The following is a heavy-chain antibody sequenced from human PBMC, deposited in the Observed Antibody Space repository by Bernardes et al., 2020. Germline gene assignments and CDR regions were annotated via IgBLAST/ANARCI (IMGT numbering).Heavy chain of an antibody. CDR1: GFTFSYYC. CDR2: INSDGSTT. J-gene: IGHJ5*02. V-gene: IGHV3-74*01. CDR3: ARVGRENWFDP. D-gene: IGHD2-15*01. Sequence: GGSLRLSCAASGFTFSYYCMHWVRQAPGKGLVWVSRINSDGSTTSYADSVKGRFTISRDNAKNTLYLQMNSLRAEDTAVYYCARVGRENWFDPWGQGTLVTVSS.